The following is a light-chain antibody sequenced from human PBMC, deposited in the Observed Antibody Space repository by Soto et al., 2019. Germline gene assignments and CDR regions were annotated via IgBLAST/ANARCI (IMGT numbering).Light chain of an antibody. CDR2: KAS. Sequence: DIQITQSHSTLSVSVADRVTITFQASQTISSWLAWDQQKTGKAPKXLIYKASTLKSGVPSRFSGSGSGTEFTLTISSLQPDDFATYYCQHYNSYSEAFGQGTKVDIK. V-gene: IGKV1-5*03. CDR3: QHYNSYSEA. J-gene: IGKJ1*01. CDR1: QTISSW.